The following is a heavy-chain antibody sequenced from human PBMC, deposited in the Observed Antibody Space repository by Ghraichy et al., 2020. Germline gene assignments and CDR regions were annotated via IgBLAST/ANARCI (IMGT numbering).Heavy chain of an antibody. V-gene: IGHV4-59*08. D-gene: IGHD3-10*01. CDR2: IYDTGRT. CDR1: GGSLSTYA. Sequence: AETLSLTCTVSGGSLSTYAWSWIRQPPGKGLEWIGYIYDTGRTHQNVSLTTRVTISVDTSKNQFSLNLRSVTAADTAMYYCARLRLNRSGAFDYWGQGALVIVSS. J-gene: IGHJ4*02. CDR3: ARLRLNRSGAFDY.